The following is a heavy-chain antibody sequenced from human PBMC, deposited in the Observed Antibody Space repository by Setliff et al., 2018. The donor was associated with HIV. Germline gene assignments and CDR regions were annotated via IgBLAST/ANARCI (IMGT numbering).Heavy chain of an antibody. Sequence: PSETLSLTCSVSGGSVSSTSNYWGWIRQPPGKGLEWIGSVYHSGTTYYNPSLKSRVTISVDTSKNQFSLKVSSVTAADTAVYYCARERSLITNRRYFDSWGQGTLVTVSS. CDR1: GGSVSSTSNY. V-gene: IGHV4-39*07. CDR2: VYHSGTT. J-gene: IGHJ4*02. D-gene: IGHD3-16*01. CDR3: ARERSLITNRRYFDS.